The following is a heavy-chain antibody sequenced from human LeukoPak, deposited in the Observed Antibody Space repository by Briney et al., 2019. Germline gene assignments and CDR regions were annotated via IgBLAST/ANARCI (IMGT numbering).Heavy chain of an antibody. V-gene: IGHV3-74*01. Sequence: GGSLRLSCAAPGFTFSSYWMHWVRQVPGKGLVCVSRTKNDESSAYYADSVKGRFTISRDNAKSTLYLQMNSLRAEDTAVYYWARVFDYYDRTGSGRFIGYWGQGALVTVSS. CDR2: TKNDESSA. J-gene: IGHJ4*02. CDR3: ARVFDYYDRTGSGRFIGY. D-gene: IGHD3-22*01. CDR1: GFTFSSYW.